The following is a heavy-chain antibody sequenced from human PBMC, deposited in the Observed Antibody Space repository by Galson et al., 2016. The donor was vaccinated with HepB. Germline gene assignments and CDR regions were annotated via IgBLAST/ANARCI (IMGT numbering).Heavy chain of an antibody. CDR2: ISWDSGSR. CDR1: GFTFDDYA. J-gene: IGHJ6*02. D-gene: IGHD4-23*01. CDR3: AKAQGLSFGGRGGNGMDV. Sequence: SLRLSCAASGFTFDDYAVHWVRQAPGKGLEWVSGISWDSGSRGYADSVKGRFTISRDNAKNSLYLQMSSLRAEDTALYYCAKAQGLSFGGRGGNGMDVWGQGTTVTVSS. V-gene: IGHV3-9*01.